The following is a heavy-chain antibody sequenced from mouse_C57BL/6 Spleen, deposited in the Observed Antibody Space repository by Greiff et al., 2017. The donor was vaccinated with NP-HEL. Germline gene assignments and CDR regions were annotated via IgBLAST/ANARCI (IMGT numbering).Heavy chain of an antibody. CDR3: AMQYYGSSWFAY. CDR2: ISYDGSN. D-gene: IGHD1-1*01. V-gene: IGHV3-6*01. CDR1: GYSITSGYY. J-gene: IGHJ3*01. Sequence: EVKLQESGPGLVKPSQSLSLTCSVTGYSITSGYYWNWIRQFPGNKLEWMGYISYDGSNNYNPSLKNRISITRDTSKNQFFLKLHSVTTDDTATDYCAMQYYGSSWFAYWGQGTLVTVSA.